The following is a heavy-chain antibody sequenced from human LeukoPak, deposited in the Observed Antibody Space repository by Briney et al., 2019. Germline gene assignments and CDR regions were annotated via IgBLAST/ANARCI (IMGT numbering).Heavy chain of an antibody. CDR3: VRDTYRTAVAGSSGLGY. D-gene: IGHD6-19*01. Sequence: GGSLRLSCAASGFKFSDFWMTWVRQTPGKGLEWVANIKEDGSEEYHVDSVKGRFTISRDNTKSSLFLQMNSLRGDDTAVYYCVRDTYRTAVAGSSGLGYWGQGTLVTVSS. CDR1: GFKFSDFW. V-gene: IGHV3-7*01. CDR2: IKEDGSEE. J-gene: IGHJ4*02.